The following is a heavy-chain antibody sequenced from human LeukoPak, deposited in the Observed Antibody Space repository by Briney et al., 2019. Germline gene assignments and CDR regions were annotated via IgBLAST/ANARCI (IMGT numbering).Heavy chain of an antibody. CDR2: VNSDGSST. CDR3: TRVEGPNYYFYGMDV. D-gene: IGHD3/OR15-3a*01. V-gene: IGHV3-74*01. J-gene: IGHJ6*02. CDR1: GFNFASHW. Sequence: GGSLRLSCAASGFNFASHWMHWVRQTPGKGLVWVSRVNSDGSSTTYADSVRGRFTISRDNAKNTLYLQMNSLGAQDTAVYYCTRVEGPNYYFYGMDVWGQGTTVTVFS.